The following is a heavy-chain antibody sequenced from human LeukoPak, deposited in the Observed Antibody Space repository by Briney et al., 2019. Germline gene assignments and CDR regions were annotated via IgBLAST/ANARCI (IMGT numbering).Heavy chain of an antibody. J-gene: IGHJ3*02. CDR1: GFTFDDDG. CDR2: INWNGGST. V-gene: IGHV3-20*04. CDR3: ASGTVSGRDGLFGAFDI. Sequence: GGSLRLSCAASGFTFDDDGRSWVRHAPGKGREWVSGINWNGGSTEYADSVKGRFTISRDNGKNSLYLQMNSLRAEDTALYYCASGTVSGRDGLFGAFDIWGQGTMVTVSS. D-gene: IGHD1-1*01.